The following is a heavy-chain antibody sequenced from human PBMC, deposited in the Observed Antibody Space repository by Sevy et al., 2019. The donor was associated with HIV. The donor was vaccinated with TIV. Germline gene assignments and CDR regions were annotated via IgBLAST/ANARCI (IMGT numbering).Heavy chain of an antibody. Sequence: GGFLRLSCATSGFSFSEAWMSWVRQAPGKGLEWVGRIRSKGDGGTSEYAAPVKGRFTIARDDSKNMLYLQMNNLKIEDTGVYYCTTEGADWGQGTLVTVSS. CDR2: IRSKGDGGTS. CDR1: GFSFSEAW. CDR3: TTEGAD. J-gene: IGHJ4*02. V-gene: IGHV3-15*01.